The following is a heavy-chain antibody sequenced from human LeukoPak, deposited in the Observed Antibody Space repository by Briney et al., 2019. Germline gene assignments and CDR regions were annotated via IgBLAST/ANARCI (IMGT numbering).Heavy chain of an antibody. CDR3: AKDIVVVPAATALWDY. CDR1: GFTFSSYA. CDR2: LSGSGAST. Sequence: PGGSLRLSCAASGFTFSSYAMSWVRQAPGKGLEWVSALSGSGASTYYADSVKGRFTISRDNSKNTLYLQMSSLRAEDTAIYYCAKDIVVVPAATALWDYWGQGTLVTVSS. J-gene: IGHJ4*02. D-gene: IGHD2-2*01. V-gene: IGHV3-23*01.